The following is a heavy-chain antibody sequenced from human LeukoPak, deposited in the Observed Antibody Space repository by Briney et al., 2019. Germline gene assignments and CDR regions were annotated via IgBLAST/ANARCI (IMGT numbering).Heavy chain of an antibody. D-gene: IGHD3-16*01. CDR2: IYYSGST. J-gene: IGHJ4*02. Sequence: PSETLSLTCTVSGGSISSYYWSWIRQPPGKGLEWIGYIYYSGSTNYNPSLKSRVTISVDTSKNQFSLKLSSVTAADTAVYYCARGGGSWAWVDYWAQGTLVTVSS. CDR3: ARGGGSWAWVDY. CDR1: GGSISSYY. V-gene: IGHV4-59*01.